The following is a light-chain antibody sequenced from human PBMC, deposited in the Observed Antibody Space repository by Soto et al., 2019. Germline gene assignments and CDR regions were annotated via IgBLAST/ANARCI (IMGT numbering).Light chain of an antibody. CDR2: AAS. J-gene: IGKJ2*01. CDR1: QYISSW. V-gene: IGKV1-12*01. CDR3: LQSNSFPHT. Sequence: DIQMTQSPSSVSASVGDRVTITCRASQYISSWLAWHQQKPGKAPKLLIYAASSLQSGVPSRFSGSGSGTDFTLTISSLQPEDFATYYCLQSNSFPHTFGQGTKLEIK.